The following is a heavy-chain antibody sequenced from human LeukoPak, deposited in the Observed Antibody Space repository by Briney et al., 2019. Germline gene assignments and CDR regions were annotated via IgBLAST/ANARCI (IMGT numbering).Heavy chain of an antibody. CDR1: GLSFTSYA. Sequence: GGSLRLSCEVSGLSFTSYAMTWVRQVPGKGLAWIAYITGTSTTFYYADSVKGRFTISRDNARNSLYLQMNSLTVEDTAVYYCARSLRGYDPLSAFWGHATRVTVSS. V-gene: IGHV3-48*01. CDR2: ITGTSTTF. D-gene: IGHD5-12*01. J-gene: IGHJ4*01. CDR3: ARSLRGYDPLSAF.